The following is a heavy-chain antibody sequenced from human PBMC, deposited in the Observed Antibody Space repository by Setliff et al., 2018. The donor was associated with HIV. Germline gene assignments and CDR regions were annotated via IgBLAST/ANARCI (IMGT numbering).Heavy chain of an antibody. V-gene: IGHV3-66*01. CDR3: ARVYSIGAFDI. CDR1: GITVSSNY. J-gene: IGHJ3*02. CDR2: IYSGGST. D-gene: IGHD4-4*01. Sequence: GGSLRLSCAASGITVSSNYMSWVRQAPGKGLEWVSVIYSGGSTYYADSVKGRFTISRDNSKNTLYLQMNTLRAEDTAVYYCARVYSIGAFDIWGQGTMVTVSS.